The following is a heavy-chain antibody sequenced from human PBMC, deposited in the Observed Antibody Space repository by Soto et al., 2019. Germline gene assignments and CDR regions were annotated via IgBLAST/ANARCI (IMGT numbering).Heavy chain of an antibody. V-gene: IGHV1-3*01. CDR3: ARIGYYGYFSGVPY. CDR1: GYTFTSYA. CDR2: INAYNGNT. D-gene: IGHD3-10*01. J-gene: IGHJ4*02. Sequence: ASVKVSCKASGYTFTSYAMHWVRQAPGQRLEWMGWINAYNGNTKYSQKFQGRVTMTRDTSASTAYMELRSLRSDDTAVYYCARIGYYGYFSGVPYWGQGTLVTVSS.